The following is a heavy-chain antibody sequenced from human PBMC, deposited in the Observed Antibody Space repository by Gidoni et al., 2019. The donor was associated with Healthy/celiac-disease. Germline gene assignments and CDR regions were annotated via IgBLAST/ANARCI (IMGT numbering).Heavy chain of an antibody. CDR3: AIIGSSSWTGGLSN. CDR2: ISASVGST. CDR1: GVTFSSSA. V-gene: IGHV3-23*01. D-gene: IGHD6-13*01. J-gene: IGHJ4*02. Sequence: EVQLLESGGGLVQPGGSLRRTCAASGVTFSSSARSWVRQAPGTGLAWVSAISASVGSTYYAHSLKGRFTISRDPSKNTLYLQMNSLRAEDTAVYYCAIIGSSSWTGGLSNWGQGTLVTVSS.